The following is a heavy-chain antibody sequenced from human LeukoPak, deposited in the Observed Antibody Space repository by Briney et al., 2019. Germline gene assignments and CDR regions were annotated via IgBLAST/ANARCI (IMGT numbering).Heavy chain of an antibody. D-gene: IGHD2-15*01. CDR1: GGPISSSSYY. Sequence: KSSETLSLTCTVSGGPISSSSYYWSWIRQPAGKGLEWIGRIYTSGSTNYNPSLKSRVTISVDTSKNQFSLKLNSVTAADTAVYYCAKISATQYYYFYYMDVWGKGTTVTVSS. CDR3: AKISATQYYYFYYMDV. V-gene: IGHV4-61*02. CDR2: IYTSGST. J-gene: IGHJ6*03.